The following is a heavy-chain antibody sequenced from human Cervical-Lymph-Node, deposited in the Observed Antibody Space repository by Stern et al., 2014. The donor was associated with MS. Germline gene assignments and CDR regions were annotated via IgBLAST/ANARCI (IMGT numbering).Heavy chain of an antibody. Sequence: VQLVESGAEVKKPGSSVKVSCKASGGTFNTFAISWVRQAPGQGLEWLGGIIPIFETAHYAQNFQDKVTIAADESTSTAYMELSSLTADDTAVYYCSAGGASSWYSDYWGQGTLVTVSS. V-gene: IGHV1-69*12. D-gene: IGHD6-13*01. CDR1: GGTFNTFA. J-gene: IGHJ4*02. CDR3: SAGGASSWYSDY. CDR2: IIPIFETA.